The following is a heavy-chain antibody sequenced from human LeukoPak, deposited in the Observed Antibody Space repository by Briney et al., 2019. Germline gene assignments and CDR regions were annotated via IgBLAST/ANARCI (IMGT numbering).Heavy chain of an antibody. D-gene: IGHD6-19*01. V-gene: IGHV3-23*01. CDR2: ISGNGDNT. J-gene: IGHJ4*02. CDR1: GFTFSTYA. CDR3: AKTLSSGWSGKYYFDY. Sequence: GASLRLSCAASGFTFSTYAISWVRHAPGKGLEWVLGISGNGDNTNYADSVKGRFTIYRDNSKSRLSLQINSLRGEGNGVYYCAKTLSSGWSGKYYFDYWGQGTLVSVSS.